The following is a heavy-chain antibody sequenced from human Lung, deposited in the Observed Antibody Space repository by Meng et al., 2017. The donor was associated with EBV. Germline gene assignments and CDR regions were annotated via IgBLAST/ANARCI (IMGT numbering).Heavy chain of an antibody. V-gene: IGHV4-34*01. D-gene: IGHD4-17*01. J-gene: IGHJ5*02. CDR3: ARGFVKYTVTRVGNWFDP. CDR1: GGSFSGYY. CDR2: INHSGST. Sequence: QVQLQQWGGGLLKPSETLSLPCAVYGGSFSGYYWSWIRQPPGKGLEWIGEINHSGSTNYNPSLKSRVTISVDTSKNQFSLKLSPVTTADMAVYYCARGFVKYTVTRVGNWFDPWGQGTLVTVSS.